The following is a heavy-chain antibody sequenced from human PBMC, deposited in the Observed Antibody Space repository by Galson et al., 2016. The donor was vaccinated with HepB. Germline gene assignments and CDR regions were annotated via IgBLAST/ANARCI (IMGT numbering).Heavy chain of an antibody. CDR1: GFTFSHYA. CDR3: AEDRGGRLDTGTIDF. D-gene: IGHD1-1*01. V-gene: IGHV3-23*01. J-gene: IGHJ4*02. Sequence: SLRLSCAASGFTFSHYAMSWVRQAPGKGLEWVSGIGGSDIKTYYADSVRGRVTISRDNSTNTLYLQVDSLRDEDSAVYYCAEDRGGRLDTGTIDFWGRGTRVTVSS. CDR2: IGGSDIKT.